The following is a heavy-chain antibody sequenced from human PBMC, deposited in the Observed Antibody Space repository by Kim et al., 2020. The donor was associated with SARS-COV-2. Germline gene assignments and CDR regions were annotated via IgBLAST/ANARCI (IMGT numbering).Heavy chain of an antibody. J-gene: IGHJ4*02. CDR2: NTI. Sequence: NTIYYADPVKGRFTISRDNAKNSLYLQLNSLRAEDTAVYYCARGRSSGWADWGQGTLVTVSS. CDR3: ARGRSSGWAD. V-gene: IGHV3-11*01. D-gene: IGHD6-19*01.